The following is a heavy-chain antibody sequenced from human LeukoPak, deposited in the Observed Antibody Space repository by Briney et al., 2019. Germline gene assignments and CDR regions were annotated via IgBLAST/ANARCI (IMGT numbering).Heavy chain of an antibody. V-gene: IGHV3-64D*09. Sequence: GGSLRLSCSASGFTFSSYAMHWVRQAPGKGLEYVSAISSNGGTTYYADSVKGRFTISRDNSKNTLYLQMNSLRAEDTAVYYCVKFRSTSGSSPLDYWGQGTLVTVSS. CDR1: GFTFSSYA. J-gene: IGHJ4*02. D-gene: IGHD1-26*01. CDR3: VKFRSTSGSSPLDY. CDR2: ISSNGGTT.